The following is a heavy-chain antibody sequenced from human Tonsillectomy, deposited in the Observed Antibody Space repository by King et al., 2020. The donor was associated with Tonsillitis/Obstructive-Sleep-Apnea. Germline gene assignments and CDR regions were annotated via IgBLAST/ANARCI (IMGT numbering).Heavy chain of an antibody. CDR1: GGSISSYY. D-gene: IGHD3-3*01. V-gene: IGHV4-59*01. CDR2: IYYSGST. CDR3: ARDYYFWIGNNYYYYMDV. Sequence: QLQESGPGLVKPSETLSLTCTVSGGSISSYYWSWIRQPPGKGLEWIGYIYYSGSTNYNPSLKSRVTISVDTSKNQFSLKLSSVTAADTAVYYCARDYYFWIGNNYYYYMDVWGKGTTVTVSS. J-gene: IGHJ6*03.